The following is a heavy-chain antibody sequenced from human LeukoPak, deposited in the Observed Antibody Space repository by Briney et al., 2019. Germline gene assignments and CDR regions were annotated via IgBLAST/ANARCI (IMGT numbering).Heavy chain of an antibody. D-gene: IGHD3-3*01. CDR1: GFTFSSYW. Sequence: GGSLRLSCAASGFTFSSYWMSWVRQAPGKGLEWVANIKQDGSEKYYVDSVKGRFTISRDNAKNSLYLQMNSLRAKGTAVYYCARDRGYDFWSGYLHENWFDPWGQGTLVTVSS. J-gene: IGHJ5*02. CDR3: ARDRGYDFWSGYLHENWFDP. V-gene: IGHV3-7*01. CDR2: IKQDGSEK.